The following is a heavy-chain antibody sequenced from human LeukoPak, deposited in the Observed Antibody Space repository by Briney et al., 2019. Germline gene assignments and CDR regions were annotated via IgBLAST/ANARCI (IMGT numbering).Heavy chain of an antibody. Sequence: ASVKVSCKASGYTFTSYGISWVRQAPGQGLEWMGWISAYNGNTNYAQKLQGRVTMTTDTSTSTAYMELRSLRSDDTAVYYCARDTTSYYGSGTSDYWGRGTLVTVSS. CDR2: ISAYNGNT. D-gene: IGHD3-10*01. CDR3: ARDTTSYYGSGTSDY. CDR1: GYTFTSYG. J-gene: IGHJ4*02. V-gene: IGHV1-18*01.